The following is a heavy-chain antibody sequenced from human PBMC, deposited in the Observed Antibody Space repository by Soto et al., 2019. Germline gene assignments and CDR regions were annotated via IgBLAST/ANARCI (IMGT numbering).Heavy chain of an antibody. J-gene: IGHJ4*02. CDR3: AQGRQELVD. Sequence: GGSLRLSCAASGFTFSSYAMSWVRQAPGKGLEWVSGISGSGGSTYYADSVKGRFTISRDKSKNTLYLQMNSLRAEDTDVYCCAQGRQELVDWGQGTLVTVSS. V-gene: IGHV3-23*01. D-gene: IGHD6-13*01. CDR1: GFTFSSYA. CDR2: ISGSGGST.